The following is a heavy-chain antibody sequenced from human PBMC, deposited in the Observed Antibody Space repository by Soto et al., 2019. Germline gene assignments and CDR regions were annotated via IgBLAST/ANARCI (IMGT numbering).Heavy chain of an antibody. CDR3: AKEKGFGGVRKGMDV. V-gene: IGHV3-9*01. J-gene: IGHJ6*02. D-gene: IGHD3-16*01. CDR1: GFTFDDYA. Sequence: EVQLVESGGGLVQPGRSLRLSCAASGFTFDDYAMHWVRQAPGKGLEWVSGINWNSGSIGYADSVKGRFTISRDNAKNSLYLQMNSLRTEVTALYYCAKEKGFGGVRKGMDVWGQGTTVTVSS. CDR2: INWNSGSI.